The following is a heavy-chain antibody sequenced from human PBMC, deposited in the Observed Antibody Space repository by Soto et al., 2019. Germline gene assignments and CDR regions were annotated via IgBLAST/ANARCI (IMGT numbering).Heavy chain of an antibody. CDR3: ARGPPSPPPKIAVAGISDY. D-gene: IGHD6-19*01. V-gene: IGHV4-4*02. Sequence: QVQLQESGPGLVKPSGTLSLTCAVSGGSISSSNWWSWVRQPPGKGLEWIGEIYHSGSTNYNPSLKGRVPLSVDKSKNPFSLKLSSGTAADTAVYYCARGPPSPPPKIAVAGISDYWGQGTLVTVSS. J-gene: IGHJ4*02. CDR1: GGSISSSNW. CDR2: IYHSGST.